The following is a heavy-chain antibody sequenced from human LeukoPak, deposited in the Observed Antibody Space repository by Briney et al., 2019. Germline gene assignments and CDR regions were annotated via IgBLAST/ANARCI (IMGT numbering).Heavy chain of an antibody. V-gene: IGHV3-74*01. Sequence: GGSLRLSCAASGFTFSDYWMHWVRQAPGKGLVWVARIYTDGSRTTYADSVKGRFTISRDNAKNTLYLQMNSLRAEDTAVYYCATDQDTFWFGPWGQGTLVTVSS. D-gene: IGHD2-2*01. J-gene: IGHJ5*02. CDR3: ATDQDTFWFGP. CDR2: IYTDGSRT. CDR1: GFTFSDYW.